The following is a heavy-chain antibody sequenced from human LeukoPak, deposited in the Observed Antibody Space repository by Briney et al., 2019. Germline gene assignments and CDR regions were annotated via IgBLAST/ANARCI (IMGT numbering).Heavy chain of an antibody. V-gene: IGHV3-33*08. J-gene: IGHJ6*02. Sequence: PGGSLRLSRAASGFTFSSYGMNWVRQAPGKGLEWVAVIWGDGSNRYYADSVKGRFTISSDNSKNTLYLQINSLRAEDTAVYYCSNHRGYDYGSGCFPWTSYCYVMDVWGQGTTVTVSS. CDR2: IWGDGSNR. CDR3: SNHRGYDYGSGCFPWTSYCYVMDV. D-gene: IGHD3-10*01. CDR1: GFTFSSYG.